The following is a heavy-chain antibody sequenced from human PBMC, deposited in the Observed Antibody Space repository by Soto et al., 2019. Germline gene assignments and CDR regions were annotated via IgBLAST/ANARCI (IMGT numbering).Heavy chain of an antibody. Sequence: QVQLVQSGDEVKKPGASVKVSCKASGYIFVNYGIAWVRQAPGQGLEWMGWISPYTGNTHSATKTQGRLNMTTDTSTSTAYMDLGSLTSDDTAVYYCVMVDNYVTPTPQDVWGQGTTVTVSS. D-gene: IGHD3-16*01. CDR3: VMVDNYVTPTPQDV. J-gene: IGHJ6*02. CDR2: ISPYTGNT. CDR1: GYIFVNYG. V-gene: IGHV1-18*01.